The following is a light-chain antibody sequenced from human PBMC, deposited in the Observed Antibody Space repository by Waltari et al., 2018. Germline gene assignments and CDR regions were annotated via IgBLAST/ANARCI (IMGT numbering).Light chain of an antibody. J-gene: IGKJ4*01. CDR3: QHYNTYPLT. CDR2: KAS. Sequence: DIQMTQSPLTLSASVGDRFTIACRASQSISTWLSCFQQKPGKAPKLLIYKASGLESGVPSRFSGSGSGTEFTLTISSLQPDDFATYYCQHYNTYPLTFGGGTKVEIK. CDR1: QSISTW. V-gene: IGKV1-5*03.